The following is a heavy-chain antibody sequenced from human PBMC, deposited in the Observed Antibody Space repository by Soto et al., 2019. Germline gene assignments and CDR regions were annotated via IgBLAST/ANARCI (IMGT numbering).Heavy chain of an antibody. CDR3: ARGDGIAAAGDYDD. Sequence: SETLSLTCTVSGGSISSSSYYWGWIRQPPGKGLEWIGSIYYSGSTYYNPSLKSRVTISVDTSKNQFSLKLSSVTAADTAVYYCARGDGIAAAGDYDDWGQGTLVTVSS. J-gene: IGHJ4*02. CDR1: GGSISSSSYY. V-gene: IGHV4-39*01. CDR2: IYYSGST. D-gene: IGHD6-13*01.